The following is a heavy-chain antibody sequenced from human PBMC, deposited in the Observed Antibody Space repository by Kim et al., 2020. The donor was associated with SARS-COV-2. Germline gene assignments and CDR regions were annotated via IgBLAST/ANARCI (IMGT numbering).Heavy chain of an antibody. D-gene: IGHD3-16*01. CDR3: ARPREGGWRKLGLDV. V-gene: IGHV5-10-1*01. CDR2: IDARDSYT. CDR1: GYNFPDYW. Sequence: GESLKISCKAYGYNFPDYWISWVRQVPGKGLEWMGRIDARDSYTTYSPSFQGHVTFSVDKSINSAFLQWSSLKASDTAVYYCARPREGGWRKLGLDVWGRGTLVTVSP. J-gene: IGHJ3*01.